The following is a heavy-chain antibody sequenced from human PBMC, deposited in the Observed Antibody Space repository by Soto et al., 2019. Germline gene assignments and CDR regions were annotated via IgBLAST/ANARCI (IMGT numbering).Heavy chain of an antibody. V-gene: IGHV3-74*01. CDR3: ARPYSSGWCNWFDP. D-gene: IGHD6-19*01. CDR1: GFTFSSYW. J-gene: IGHJ5*02. CDR2: ISPDGITT. Sequence: EVQLVESGGGLVQPGGSLRLSCAASGFTFSSYWMFWVRQSPGKGLVWVSRISPDGITTAYADSVMGRFTVSRDNAKNTLYLQRNRLKAEDTAVYYCARPYSSGWCNWFDPWGQGTLVTVSS.